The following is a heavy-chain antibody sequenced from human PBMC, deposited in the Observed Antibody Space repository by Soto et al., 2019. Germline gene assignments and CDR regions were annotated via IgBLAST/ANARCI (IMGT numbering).Heavy chain of an antibody. CDR3: ARVFGFGGMDV. Sequence: SETLSLTCTVSGGSISSGGYSWSWIRQHPGKGLEWIGYIYYSGSTYYNPSLKSRVTISVDTSKNQFSLKLSSVTAADTAVYYCARVFGFGGMDVWGQGTTVTVSS. CDR1: GGSISSGGYS. D-gene: IGHD3-10*01. CDR2: IYYSGST. V-gene: IGHV4-31*03. J-gene: IGHJ6*02.